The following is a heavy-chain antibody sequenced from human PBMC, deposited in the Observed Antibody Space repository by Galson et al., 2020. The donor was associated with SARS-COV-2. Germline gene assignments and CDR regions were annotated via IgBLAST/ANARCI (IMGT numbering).Heavy chain of an antibody. D-gene: IGHD6-13*01. CDR3: AKLKGLYSNNWGGAFDI. V-gene: IGHV3-23*01. J-gene: IGHJ3*02. CDR1: GFTFSNYA. CDR2: ISGSGGRQ. Sequence: GGSLRLSCAAPGFTFSNYAMSWVRQAPGKGLDWAQVISGSGGRQSYADSVMGRFTISRDNSKNTFYLQLNSLRTEDTAVYYCAKLKGLYSNNWGGAFDIWGQGTMVTASS.